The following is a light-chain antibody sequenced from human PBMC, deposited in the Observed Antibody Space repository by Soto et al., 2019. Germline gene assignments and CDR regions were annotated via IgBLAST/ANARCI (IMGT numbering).Light chain of an antibody. CDR2: EVS. CDR1: QSLRHSDGRTY. Sequence: IVLTQTPLSLSVTPGQPASISCKSSQSLRHSDGRTYVYWYVQRPGQPPQLLIYEVSNRFSGVPDRFGGYGAGTDFTLEISXXXXEDVGIYYCMQTIQXPLTFGGGTKXEI. V-gene: IGKV2D-29*01. CDR3: MQTIQXPLT. J-gene: IGKJ4*01.